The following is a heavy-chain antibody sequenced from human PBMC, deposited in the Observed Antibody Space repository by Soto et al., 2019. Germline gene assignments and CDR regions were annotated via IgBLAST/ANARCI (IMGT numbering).Heavy chain of an antibody. CDR3: ARRAYYDFWSGYYPTWFDP. CDR1: GGSFSGYY. J-gene: IGHJ5*02. V-gene: IGHV4-34*01. D-gene: IGHD3-3*01. CDR2: INHSGST. Sequence: ETLSLTCAVYGGSFSGYYWSWIRQPPGKGLEWIGEINHSGSTNYNPSLKSRVTISVDTSKNQFSLKLSSVTAADTAVYYCARRAYYDFWSGYYPTWFDPWGQGTLVTVSS.